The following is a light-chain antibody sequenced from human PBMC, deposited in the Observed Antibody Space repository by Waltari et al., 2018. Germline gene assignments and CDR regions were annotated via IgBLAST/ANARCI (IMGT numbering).Light chain of an antibody. CDR3: QQSYTTPRT. Sequence: DIQMTQSPSSLSASVGDRVTITCRASQSVSNYFNWYQQKSGKAPKLLIYAASSLQSGVPARFSGSGSGTDFTLTISSLQPEDFATYDCQQSYTTPRTFGQGTKVEIK. CDR2: AAS. CDR1: QSVSNY. V-gene: IGKV1-39*01. J-gene: IGKJ1*01.